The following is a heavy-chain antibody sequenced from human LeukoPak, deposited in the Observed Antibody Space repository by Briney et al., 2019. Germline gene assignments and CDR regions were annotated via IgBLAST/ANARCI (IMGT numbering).Heavy chain of an antibody. V-gene: IGHV4-59*08. CDR3: ARGGYSSGWV. Sequence: SETLSLTCTVSGGSISSYYWSWIRQPPGKGLEWIGYIYYSGCTNYNPSLKSRVTISVDTSKNQFSLKLSSVTAADTAVYYCARGGYSSGWVWGQGTLVTVSS. J-gene: IGHJ4*02. CDR1: GGSISSYY. D-gene: IGHD6-19*01. CDR2: IYYSGCT.